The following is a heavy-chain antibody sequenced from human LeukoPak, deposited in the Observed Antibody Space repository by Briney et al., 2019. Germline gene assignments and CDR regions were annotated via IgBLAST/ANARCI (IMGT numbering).Heavy chain of an antibody. CDR1: GYTLTGYY. V-gene: IGHV1-2*02. Sequence: ASVKVSCKASGYTLTGYYMHWVRQAPGQGLEWVGWINPNSGGTNYAQKFQGRVTMTRDTSISTAYMELSRLRSDDTAVYYCARDLLGYCSSTSCSIDYWGQGTLVTVSS. J-gene: IGHJ4*02. D-gene: IGHD2-2*01. CDR3: ARDLLGYCSSTSCSIDY. CDR2: INPNSGGT.